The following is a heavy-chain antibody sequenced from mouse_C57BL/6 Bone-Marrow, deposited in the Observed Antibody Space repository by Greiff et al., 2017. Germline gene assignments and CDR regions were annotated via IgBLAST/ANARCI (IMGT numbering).Heavy chain of an antibody. CDR1: GFTFSSYA. CDR2: ISDGGSYT. Sequence: EVQGVESGGGLVKPGGSLKLSCAASGFTFSSYAMSWVRQTPEKRLEWVATISDGGSYTYYPDNVKGRFTISRDNAKNNLYLQMSHLKSEDTAMYYCARWITTVVARRSSWYFDVWGTGTTVTVSS. D-gene: IGHD1-1*01. V-gene: IGHV5-4*01. J-gene: IGHJ1*03. CDR3: ARWITTVVARRSSWYFDV.